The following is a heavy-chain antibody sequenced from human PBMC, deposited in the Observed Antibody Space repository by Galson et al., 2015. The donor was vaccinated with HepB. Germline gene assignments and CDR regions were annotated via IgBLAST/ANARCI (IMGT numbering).Heavy chain of an antibody. CDR1: GFTCSSYG. J-gene: IGHJ4*02. V-gene: IGHV3-15*01. CDR3: TTMLYYYDSSGYYLVDY. Sequence: ALRLSCAVAGFTCSSYGMDWGRQAPGEGLEWVGRIKSKTDAGTKDHAAPAQGSFFLLRDDSEDTPELEENSLKTEDTAVYYCTTMLYYYDSSGYYLVDYWGQGTLVTVSS. CDR2: IKSKTDAGTK. D-gene: IGHD3-22*01.